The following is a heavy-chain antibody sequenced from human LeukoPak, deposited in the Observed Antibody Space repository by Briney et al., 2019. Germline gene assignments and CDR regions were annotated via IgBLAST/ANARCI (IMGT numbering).Heavy chain of an antibody. CDR3: ARANYDYYGMDV. CDR2: ISSSSSYI. CDR1: GFTFSSYS. J-gene: IGHJ6*02. V-gene: IGHV3-21*01. D-gene: IGHD3-16*01. Sequence: GGSLRLSCAASGFTFSSYSMNWVRQAPGKGLEWVSSISSSSSYIYYADSVKGRFTTSRDNAKNSLYLQMNSLRAEDTAVYYCARANYDYYGMDVWGQGTTVTVSS.